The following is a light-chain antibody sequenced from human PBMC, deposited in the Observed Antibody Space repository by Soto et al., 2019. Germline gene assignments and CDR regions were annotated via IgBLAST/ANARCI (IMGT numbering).Light chain of an antibody. Sequence: QSVLTQPPSASGSPGQSVTISCTGTSSDIGTHGYVSWYQQNPGKAPKLMLYEVNQRPSGVPDRFSGSKSGNTASLTVSGLQGEDAANYYRSSYAGGHNWVFGEGTKGTVL. CDR2: EVN. V-gene: IGLV2-8*01. CDR1: SSDIGTHGY. CDR3: SSYAGGHNWV. J-gene: IGLJ3*02.